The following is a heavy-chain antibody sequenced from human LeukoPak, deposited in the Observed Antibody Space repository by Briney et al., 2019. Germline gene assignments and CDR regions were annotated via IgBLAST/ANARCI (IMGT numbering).Heavy chain of an antibody. D-gene: IGHD3-16*01. J-gene: IGHJ4*02. CDR2: INHSGST. CDR1: GGSFSGYY. CDR3: ATLSDPQGGGY. Sequence: PSETLSLTCAVYGGSFSGYYWSWIRQPPGKGLEWIGEINHSGSTNYNPSLKSRVTISVDTSKNQFSLKLSSVTAADTAVYYCATLSDPQGGGYWGQGTLVTVSS. V-gene: IGHV4-34*01.